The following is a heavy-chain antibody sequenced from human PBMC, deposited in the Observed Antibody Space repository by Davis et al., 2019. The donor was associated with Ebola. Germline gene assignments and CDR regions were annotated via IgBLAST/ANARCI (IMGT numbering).Heavy chain of an antibody. CDR3: ARERYCSSTSCYTRGGRPYYFDY. J-gene: IGHJ4*02. V-gene: IGHV4-34*01. D-gene: IGHD2-2*02. CDR1: GGSFSGYY. Sequence: PSETLSLTCAVYGGSFSGYYWSWIRQPPGKGLEWIGEINHSGSTNYNPSLKSRVTISVDTSKNQFSLKLSSVTAADTAVYYCARERYCSSTSCYTRGGRPYYFDYWGQGTLVTVSS. CDR2: INHSGST.